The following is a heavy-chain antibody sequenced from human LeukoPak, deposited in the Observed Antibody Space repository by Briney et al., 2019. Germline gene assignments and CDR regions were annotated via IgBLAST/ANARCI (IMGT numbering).Heavy chain of an antibody. CDR2: ISYDGSNK. CDR1: GFTFSSYA. V-gene: IGHV3-30*14. J-gene: IGHJ4*02. D-gene: IGHD3-10*01. Sequence: GGSLRLSCAASGFTFSSYAMHWVRQAPGKGLEWVAVISYDGSNKYYADSVKGRFTISRDNSKNTLYLQMNSLRAEDTAVYYCARGGYDSGSYYKGPLYYFDYWGQGTLVTVSS. CDR3: ARGGYDSGSYYKGPLYYFDY.